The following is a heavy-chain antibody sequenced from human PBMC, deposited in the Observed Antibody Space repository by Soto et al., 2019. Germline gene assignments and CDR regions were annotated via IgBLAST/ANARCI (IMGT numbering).Heavy chain of an antibody. D-gene: IGHD5-12*01. Sequence: GASVKVSCKASGGTFSSYAISWVRQAPGQGLEWMGGIIPIFGTANYAQKFQGRVTITADESTSTAYMELGSLRSEDTAVYYCASQVEMATNTYYHYGMDVWGQGTTVTVSS. CDR1: GGTFSSYA. V-gene: IGHV1-69*13. CDR2: IIPIFGTA. J-gene: IGHJ6*02. CDR3: ASQVEMATNTYYHYGMDV.